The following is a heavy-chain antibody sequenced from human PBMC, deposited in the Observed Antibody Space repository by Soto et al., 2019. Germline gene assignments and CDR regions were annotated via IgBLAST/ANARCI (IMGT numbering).Heavy chain of an antibody. CDR1: EYSFAGYG. V-gene: IGHV5-10-1*01. CDR3: ARQIYDSDTGPNFQYYFDS. D-gene: IGHD3-22*01. Sequence: GEPLKISCKGSEYSFAGYGITWVRQKPGKGLEWMGRIDPSDSQTYYSPSFRGHVTISVTKSITTVFLQWSSLRASDTAMYYCARQIYDSDTGPNFQYYFDSWGQGTPVTVSS. CDR2: IDPSDSQT. J-gene: IGHJ4*02.